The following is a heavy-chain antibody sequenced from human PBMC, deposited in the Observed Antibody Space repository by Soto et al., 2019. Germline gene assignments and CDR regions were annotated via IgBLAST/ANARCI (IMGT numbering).Heavy chain of an antibody. CDR2: IIAFSDIV. CDR3: ARSLYSSSWFHSGNSYYYYGMAV. D-gene: IGHD6-13*01. Sequence: QVQLVQSGAEVKKPGSSVKVSCKASGGTFGIYAITWVRQAPGQGLEWMGGIIAFSDIVNYTQKLQGRVTITADESTNTAYMDLSSLRSEDTAVYYCARSLYSSSWFHSGNSYYYYGMAVWGQGTTVTVSS. CDR1: GGTFGIYA. J-gene: IGHJ6*02. V-gene: IGHV1-69*12.